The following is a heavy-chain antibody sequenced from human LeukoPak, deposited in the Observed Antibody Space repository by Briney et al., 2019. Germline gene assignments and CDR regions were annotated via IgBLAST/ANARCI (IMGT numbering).Heavy chain of an antibody. V-gene: IGHV4-34*01. Sequence: PSETLSLTCAVYGGSFSGYYWSWIRQPPGKGLEWIGEINHSGSTNYNPSLKSRVTISVDTSKNQFSLKLSSVTAADTAVYYCARDRYCSGGSCYSFCDYWGQGTTVTVSS. CDR1: GGSFSGYY. CDR3: ARDRYCSGGSCYSFCDY. J-gene: IGHJ4*03. CDR2: INHSGST. D-gene: IGHD2-15*01.